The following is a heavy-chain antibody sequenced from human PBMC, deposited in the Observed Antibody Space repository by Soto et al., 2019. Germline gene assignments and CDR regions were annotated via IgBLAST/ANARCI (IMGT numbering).Heavy chain of an antibody. CDR2: ISAYNGNT. J-gene: IGHJ6*02. D-gene: IGHD3-10*01. V-gene: IGHV1-18*01. CDR3: ATGLPMVRGAYYYYGMDV. CDR1: GYTFTSYG. Sequence: GSSVKVSCKASGYTFTSYGISWVRQAPGQGLEWMGWISAYNGNTNYAQKLQGRVTMTTDTSTSTAYMELRSLRSDDTAVYYCATGLPMVRGAYYYYGMDVWGQGTTVNVSS.